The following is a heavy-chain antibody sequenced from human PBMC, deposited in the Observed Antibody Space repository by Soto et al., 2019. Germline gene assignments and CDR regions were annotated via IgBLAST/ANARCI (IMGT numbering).Heavy chain of an antibody. V-gene: IGHV3-53*01. J-gene: IGHJ3*02. CDR1: GLTVSNNY. CDR2: IYSGGNT. CDR3: ARGPNDGFI. D-gene: IGHD1-1*01. Sequence: EVQLVESGGGLIQPRGSLRLSCAASGLTVSNNYMSWVRQAPGKELEWVSVIYSGGNTNYADSVKAGFIISRDNSKNAVHLQMNNLRADDTALYYCARGPNDGFIWGQWTTVTISS.